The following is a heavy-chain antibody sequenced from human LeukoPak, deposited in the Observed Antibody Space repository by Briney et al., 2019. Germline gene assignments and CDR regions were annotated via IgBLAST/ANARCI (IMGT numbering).Heavy chain of an antibody. CDR1: GFTFRNYA. D-gene: IGHD3-10*01. CDR3: ATWPGAWYGEDY. Sequence: GGSLRLSCATSGFTFRNYAMSWVRQAPGKGLEWVSCISNSGGTTYHADSVKGRSTISRDNSQNTMYLQMNGLRAEDTAVYYCATWPGAWYGEDYWGQGTLVTISS. J-gene: IGHJ4*02. V-gene: IGHV3-23*01. CDR2: ISNSGGTT.